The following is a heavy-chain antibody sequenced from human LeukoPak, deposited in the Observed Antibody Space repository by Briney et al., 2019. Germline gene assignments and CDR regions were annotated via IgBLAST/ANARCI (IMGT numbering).Heavy chain of an antibody. CDR1: GFTFSLYN. V-gene: IGHV3-21*01. CDR3: ARDEGLPVEYFQH. CDR2: ITGTSSHI. Sequence: GGSLRLSCTASGFTFSLYNMNWVRQAPGKGLEWISSITGTSSHIYYADSVKGRFTISRENAKNSLYLQLNSLRAEDTAVYYCARDEGLPVEYFQHWGQGTLVTVSS. J-gene: IGHJ1*01.